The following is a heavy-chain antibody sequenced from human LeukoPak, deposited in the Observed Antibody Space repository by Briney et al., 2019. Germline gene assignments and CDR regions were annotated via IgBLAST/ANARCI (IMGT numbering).Heavy chain of an antibody. Sequence: GGSLRLSCAGSGFTFSSYGMHWVRQAPGKGLEGVAVIWADGTHEDYIDSVKGRFTISRDNSKNTLYLQMNSLRADDTAVYYCAINHYGSNSDIFDIWGQGTMVTVSS. CDR3: AINHYGSNSDIFDI. J-gene: IGHJ3*02. CDR2: IWADGTHE. D-gene: IGHD3-10*01. CDR1: GFTFSSYG. V-gene: IGHV3-33*01.